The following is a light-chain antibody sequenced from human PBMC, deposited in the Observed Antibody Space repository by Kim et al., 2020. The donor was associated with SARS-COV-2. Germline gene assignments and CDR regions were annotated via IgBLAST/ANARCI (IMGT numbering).Light chain of an antibody. CDR1: QSVSSY. CDR2: DAA. V-gene: IGKV3-11*01. CDR3: QQRSNWPYT. J-gene: IGKJ2*01. Sequence: SLSPGEGATLSGRASQSVSSYLAWYQQKPGRAPRLLIYDAATRATGSPASFSGSGSGTDFTLTISSLEPDDFAVYYCQQRSNWPYTFGQGTKLEI.